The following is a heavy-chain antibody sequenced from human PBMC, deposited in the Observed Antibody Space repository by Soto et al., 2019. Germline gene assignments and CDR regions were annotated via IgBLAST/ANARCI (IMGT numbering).Heavy chain of an antibody. J-gene: IGHJ4*02. D-gene: IGHD3-22*01. CDR1: GGTFSRFA. Sequence: SVKVSCKASGGTFSRFAISWVRQAPGQGLEWMGGIIPMFGKANYAQKFQGRVTITADESTSTGYMELGSLTSEDTAVYYCARDGTLYDSNGYYYVYWGQGTLVTVS. V-gene: IGHV1-69*13. CDR3: ARDGTLYDSNGYYYVY. CDR2: IIPMFGKA.